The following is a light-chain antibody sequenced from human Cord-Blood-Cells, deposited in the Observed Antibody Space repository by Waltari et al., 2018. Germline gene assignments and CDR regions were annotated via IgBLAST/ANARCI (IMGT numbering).Light chain of an antibody. V-gene: IGKV3-15*01. CDR1: QSVSRS. CDR3: QQYNNWPPWT. J-gene: IGKJ1*01. CDR2: GAA. Sequence: EIVMTQSPATLSVSPGERATRSCRDSQSVSRSLDWYQQKPGQAPRLLIYGAATRATGIPARFSGSGSGTEFTLTISSLQSEDFAVYYCQQYNNWPPWTFGQGTKVEIK.